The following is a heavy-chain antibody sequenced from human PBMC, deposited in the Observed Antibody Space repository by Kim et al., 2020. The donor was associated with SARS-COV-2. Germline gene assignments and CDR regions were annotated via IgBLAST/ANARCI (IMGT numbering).Heavy chain of an antibody. Sequence: GGSLRLSCAASGFTFSTYAMHWVRQAPGKGLEWVAVISYDGSNKYYADSVKGRFTISRDNSKNTMYLQMNSLRAEDTAVYYCAREYCTRGSCHQDYYYYG. V-gene: IGHV3-30*04. J-gene: IGHJ6*01. CDR2: ISYDGSNK. D-gene: IGHD2-15*01. CDR1: GFTFSTYA. CDR3: AREYCTRGSCHQDYYYYG.